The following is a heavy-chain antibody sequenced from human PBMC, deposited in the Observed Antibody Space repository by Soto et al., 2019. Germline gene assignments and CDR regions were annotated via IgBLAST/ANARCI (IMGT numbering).Heavy chain of an antibody. CDR1: GLSVSSTY. Sequence: EVRLVESGGGLIQPGGSLRLSCEGSGLSVSSTYMSWIRQAPGEGLEWVSLIYSGGDTYYTDSVKGRFTVSRDSSTDTLYLQMNSLRVEDTAIYYCATEHHCGGDCWGQGTLVTVS. J-gene: IGHJ4*02. V-gene: IGHV3-53*01. D-gene: IGHD2-21*01. CDR3: ATEHHCGGDC. CDR2: IYSGGDT.